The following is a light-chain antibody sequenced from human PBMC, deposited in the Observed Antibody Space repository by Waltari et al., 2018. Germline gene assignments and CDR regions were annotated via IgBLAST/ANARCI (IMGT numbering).Light chain of an antibody. CDR3: CSYAGSVPYV. Sequence: QSALTQPAPVSGSPGESITISCTGTNSHIWTYNISSSFQPRPAKPPNLLIHQVSQRPSGVSVRFSGSKSGNTASLTISGLQAEDEADYYCCSYAGSVPYVFGTGTTVTVL. CDR1: NSHIWTYNI. CDR2: QVS. J-gene: IGLJ1*01. V-gene: IGLV2-23*02.